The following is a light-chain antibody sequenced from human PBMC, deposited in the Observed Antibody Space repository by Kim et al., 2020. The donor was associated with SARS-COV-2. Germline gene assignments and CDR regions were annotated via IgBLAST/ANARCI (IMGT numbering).Light chain of an antibody. CDR3: QQYGSSDS. J-gene: IGKJ2*03. CDR1: QSVSSCY. CDR2: GAS. V-gene: IGKV3-20*01. Sequence: SSPGESATRSRGAMQSVSSCYLARYQQDPCHAPRLLIYGASSRATGIPDRFSGSGSGTDFTLTISRLEPEDFAVYYCQQYGSSDSFGQGTKLEI.